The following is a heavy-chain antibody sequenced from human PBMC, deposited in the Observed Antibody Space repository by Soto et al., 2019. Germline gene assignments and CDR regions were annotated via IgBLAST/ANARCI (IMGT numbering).Heavy chain of an antibody. CDR1: GGSFSGYY. CDR2: INHSGST. CDR3: ARIIWFGELSPHMDV. D-gene: IGHD3-10*01. J-gene: IGHJ6*03. Sequence: SETLSLTCAVYGGSFSGYYWSWIRQPPGKGLEWIGEINHSGSTNYNPSLKSRVTISVDTSKNQFSLKLSSVTAADTSVYYCARIIWFGELSPHMDVWGKGTTVTVSS. V-gene: IGHV4-34*01.